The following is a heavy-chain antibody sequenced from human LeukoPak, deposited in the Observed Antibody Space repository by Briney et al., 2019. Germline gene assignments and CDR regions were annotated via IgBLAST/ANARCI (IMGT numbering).Heavy chain of an antibody. V-gene: IGHV4-31*03. CDR1: GGSISSGGYY. CDR3: ARDQPHPDFWSGYFDY. D-gene: IGHD3-3*01. J-gene: IGHJ4*02. CDR2: IYYSGII. Sequence: SETLSLTCTVSGGSISSGGYYWSWIRQHPGKGLEWIGYIYYSGIIYYIPPLKSRVTISVYTSKNQLSLKLSSVTAADTTVYYCARDQPHPDFWSGYFDYWGQGTLVTVSS.